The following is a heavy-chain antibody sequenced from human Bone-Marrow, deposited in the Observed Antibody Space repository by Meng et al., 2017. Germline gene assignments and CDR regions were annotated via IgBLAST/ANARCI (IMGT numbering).Heavy chain of an antibody. D-gene: IGHD1-26*01. CDR2: ISGSGNTI. Sequence: VKLWESGGGLVRHGGSLRVSFSASGFTFSPHYMGWIRQAPGKGLEWVSYISGSGNTIYYADSVKGRFTISRDNADNSLFLQMTSLRAEDTAVYYCARDSSGAYDYWGQGTLVTVSS. CDR3: ARDSSGAYDY. CDR1: GFTFSPHY. V-gene: IGHV3-11*01. J-gene: IGHJ4*02.